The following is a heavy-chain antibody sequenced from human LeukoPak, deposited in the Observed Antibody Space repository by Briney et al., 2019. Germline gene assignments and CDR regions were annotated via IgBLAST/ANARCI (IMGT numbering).Heavy chain of an antibody. V-gene: IGHV4-59*01. CDR1: GGSISSYY. J-gene: IGHJ5*02. D-gene: IGHD2-15*01. Sequence: TSETLSLTCTVSGGSISSYYWSWIRQPPGKGLEWIGYIYYSGSTNYNPSLKSRVTISVDTSKNQFSLKLSSVTAADTAVYYCARADYSNWFDPWGQGTLVTVSS. CDR2: IYYSGST. CDR3: ARADYSNWFDP.